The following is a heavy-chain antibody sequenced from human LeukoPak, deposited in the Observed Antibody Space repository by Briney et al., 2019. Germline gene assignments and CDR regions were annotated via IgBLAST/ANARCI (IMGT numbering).Heavy chain of an antibody. Sequence: SETLSLTCAVYGGSFSCYYWSWIRQPPGKGLEWIGEINHSGSTNYNPSLKSRVTISVDTSKNQFSLKLSSVTAADTAVYYCARGGLSYDILTGYYTWYYGMDVWGQGTTVTVSS. V-gene: IGHV4-34*01. D-gene: IGHD3-9*01. CDR1: GGSFSCYY. J-gene: IGHJ6*02. CDR3: ARGGLSYDILTGYYTWYYGMDV. CDR2: INHSGST.